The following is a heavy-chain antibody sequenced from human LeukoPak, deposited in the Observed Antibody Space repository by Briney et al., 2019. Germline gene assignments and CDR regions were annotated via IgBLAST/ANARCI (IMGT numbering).Heavy chain of an antibody. CDR2: IDPTNGGP. CDR3: ASKRVTVVTKDFDS. CDR1: GNVFSGYY. J-gene: IGHJ4*02. Sequence: ASVKVSCKASGNVFSGYYLHWMRQAPGQRLEWMGAIDPTNGGPNSAQKFQGRVIMTWDSSTNTAYMELSSLKSEDPAVYYCASKRVTVVTKDFDSWGQGTLVTVSS. D-gene: IGHD2-21*02. V-gene: IGHV1-2*02.